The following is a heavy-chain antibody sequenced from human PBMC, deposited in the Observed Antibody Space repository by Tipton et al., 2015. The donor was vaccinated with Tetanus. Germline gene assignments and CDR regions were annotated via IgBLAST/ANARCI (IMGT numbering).Heavy chain of an antibody. Sequence: TLSLTCAVSGGAFSGYYWSWIRQSPGEGLEWIGAINHSGGTNYNPSLRSRVTMSIDTSQKQVSLKLSSVTAADTAVYYCASPKIKWGSSAFDVWGPGTMVAVSS. CDR3: ASPKIKWGSSAFDV. V-gene: IGHV4-34*01. J-gene: IGHJ3*01. CDR2: INHSGGT. CDR1: GGAFSGYY. D-gene: IGHD5-12*01.